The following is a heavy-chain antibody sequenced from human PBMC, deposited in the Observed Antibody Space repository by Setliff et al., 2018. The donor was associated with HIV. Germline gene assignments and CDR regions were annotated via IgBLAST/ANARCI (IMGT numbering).Heavy chain of an antibody. V-gene: IGHV1-58*01. D-gene: IGHD6-13*01. Sequence: SVKVSCKASGFTFTNSAVQWVRQARGQRLEWIGWIVVGSGNTNYAQKFQERVTITRDMSTSRAYMELSGLRTEDTAVYYCATGAETYSSSWEAHYMDVWGKGTTVTVSS. CDR2: IVVGSGNT. CDR3: ATGAETYSSSWEAHYMDV. J-gene: IGHJ6*03. CDR1: GFTFTNSA.